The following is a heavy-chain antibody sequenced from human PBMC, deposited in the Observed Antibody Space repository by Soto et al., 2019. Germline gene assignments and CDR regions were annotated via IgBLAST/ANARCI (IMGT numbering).Heavy chain of an antibody. D-gene: IGHD6-13*01. Sequence: QVQLQESGPGLVKPSQTLSLTCTVSGGSISSGGYYWSWIRHHPGKVLEWLGYIYYSGSTYYNPSLKSRVTISVETSKNQFSLKLRSVTAADTAVYYCARGRYSSSWYTSYYFDYWGQGTLVTVSS. CDR2: IYYSGST. CDR3: ARGRYSSSWYTSYYFDY. V-gene: IGHV4-31*03. CDR1: GGSISSGGYY. J-gene: IGHJ4*02.